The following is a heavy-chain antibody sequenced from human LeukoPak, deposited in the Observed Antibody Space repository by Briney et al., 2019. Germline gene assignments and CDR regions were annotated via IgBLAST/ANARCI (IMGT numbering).Heavy chain of an antibody. CDR3: ARGGGGLAY. J-gene: IGHJ4*02. Sequence: ASVKVSCKASGYSFTDYFIHWVRQAPGQGLEWMGWINPNSGGTNYAQTFQGRVTMTRDTSISTAYMELTSLTSDDTAVYFCARGGGGLAYWGPGTLVTVSS. CDR1: GYSFTDYF. D-gene: IGHD2-15*01. CDR2: INPNSGGT. V-gene: IGHV1-2*02.